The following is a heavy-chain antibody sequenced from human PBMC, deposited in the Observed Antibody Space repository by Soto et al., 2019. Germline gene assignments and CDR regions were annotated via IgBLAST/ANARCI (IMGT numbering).Heavy chain of an antibody. V-gene: IGHV3-23*01. CDR1: GFTFSNYA. Sequence: LRLSCAASGFTFSNYAMSWVRQAPGKGLQWVSGISDSGGTTYYPDSVKGRFTISRDNSKNTLDLQMNSLRAEDTAVYYCAKTWSGANFDYWGQGILVTVSS. CDR3: AKTWSGANFDY. J-gene: IGHJ4*02. CDR2: ISDSGGTT. D-gene: IGHD3-3*01.